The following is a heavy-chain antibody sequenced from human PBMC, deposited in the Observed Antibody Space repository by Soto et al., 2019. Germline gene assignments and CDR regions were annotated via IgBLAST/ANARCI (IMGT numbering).Heavy chain of an antibody. CDR1: GFNFSSYA. J-gene: IGHJ4*02. CDR3: ARGLEAGYYFAY. D-gene: IGHD3-22*01. V-gene: IGHV3-23*01. Sequence: EVQLLESGGRLIQPGGSLRLSCAASGFNFSSYAMSWIRRAPGKGPEWVAGITTSGDRSGYADSVKGRFTVSRDNSQNTMYLQLNSLRGDDTAIYYCARGLEAGYYFAYWGQGTLVTVSS. CDR2: ITTSGDRS.